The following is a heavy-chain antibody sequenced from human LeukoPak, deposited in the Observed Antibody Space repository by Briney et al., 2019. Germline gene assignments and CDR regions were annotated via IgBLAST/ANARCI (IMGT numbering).Heavy chain of an antibody. J-gene: IGHJ4*02. CDR3: ARASIVATNLGDPYFDY. D-gene: IGHD5-12*01. V-gene: IGHV1-69*13. Sequence: SVKVSCKAPGYTFTSYGISWVRQAPGQGLEWMGGIIPIFGTANYAQKFQGRVTITADESTSTAYMELSSLRSEDTAVYYCARASIVATNLGDPYFDYWGQGTLVTVSS. CDR2: IIPIFGTA. CDR1: GYTFTSYG.